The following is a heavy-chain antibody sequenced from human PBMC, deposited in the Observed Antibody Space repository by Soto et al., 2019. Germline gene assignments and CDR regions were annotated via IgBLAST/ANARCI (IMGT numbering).Heavy chain of an antibody. V-gene: IGHV3-23*01. CDR3: AKGLYYYGSGSCDY. CDR1: GFTFSSYA. D-gene: IGHD3-10*01. CDR2: ISSSGDRT. Sequence: VQLLESGGGLVQPGGSLRLSCAASGFTFSSYAMNWVRQAPGKGLEWVSAISSSGDRTYYADSVKGRFTISRDNSKNTLALQMNSLRAEDTAIYYCAKGLYYYGSGSCDYWGQGTLVTVSS. J-gene: IGHJ4*02.